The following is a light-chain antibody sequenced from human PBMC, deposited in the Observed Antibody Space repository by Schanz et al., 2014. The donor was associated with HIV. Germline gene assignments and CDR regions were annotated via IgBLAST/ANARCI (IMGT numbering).Light chain of an antibody. CDR3: QSFDVSLGGVI. CDR2: DVS. Sequence: QSALTQPASVSGSPGQSITISCTGTSSDVGGYNYVSWYQQHPGKAPKLMIYDVSNRPSGVSNRFSGSKSGFSASLVITDLQAEDEGDYYCQSFDVSLGGVIFGVGTKLTVL. J-gene: IGLJ2*01. CDR1: SSDVGGYNY. V-gene: IGLV2-14*03.